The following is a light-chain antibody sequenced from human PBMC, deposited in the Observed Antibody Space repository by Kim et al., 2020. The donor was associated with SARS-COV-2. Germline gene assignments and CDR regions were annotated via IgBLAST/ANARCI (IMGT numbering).Light chain of an antibody. CDR2: GAS. CDR3: HHYGSAPQT. Sequence: EIVLTQSPGTLSLSPGERATLSCRASQSVVSSYLAWHQQKPGQAPRLLIYGASRRATGIPDRFSGSGSETDFTLTISRLEPEDSAVYYCHHYGSAPQTFGQGTKLEI. V-gene: IGKV3-20*01. J-gene: IGKJ1*01. CDR1: QSVVSSY.